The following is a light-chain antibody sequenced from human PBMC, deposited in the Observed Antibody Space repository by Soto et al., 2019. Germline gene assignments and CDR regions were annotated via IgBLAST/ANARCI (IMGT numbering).Light chain of an antibody. CDR3: QQFNTSPLT. V-gene: IGKV3-20*01. CDR2: SAS. CDR1: QSLRNNY. Sequence: EIVWTQSPGTLSLSPGERATLSCRASQSLRNNYLAWYQQKPGQTPRLLIHSASSRATGIPDRFSGSGSGTDFTLTISRLEPEDFAVYYCQQFNTSPLTFGGGTKVEIK. J-gene: IGKJ4*01.